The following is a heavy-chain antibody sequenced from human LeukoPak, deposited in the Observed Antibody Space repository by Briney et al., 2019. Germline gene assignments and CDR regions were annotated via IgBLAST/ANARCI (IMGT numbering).Heavy chain of an antibody. D-gene: IGHD2-2*01. CDR2: MYYSGST. J-gene: IGHJ6*02. CDR1: GTSIRSYY. CDR3: ARDRSSSWHYYYGMDV. Sequence: SETLSLTCSVSGTSIRSYYWSWIRQPPGKGLEWIGSMYYSGSTNYNPSLKSRVTISVDTSKNQFSLKLSSVTAADTAVYYCARDRSSSWHYYYGMDVWGQGTTVTVSS. V-gene: IGHV4-59*01.